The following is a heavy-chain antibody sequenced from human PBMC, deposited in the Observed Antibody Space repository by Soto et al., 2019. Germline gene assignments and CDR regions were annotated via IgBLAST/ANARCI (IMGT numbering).Heavy chain of an antibody. CDR1: GFTVSSNY. CDR3: ARDRYDYIWGTYRSNWHFDL. D-gene: IGHD3-16*02. CDR2: IYSGGTT. Sequence: EVQLVESGGGLVQPGGSLRLSCAASGFTVSSNYMSWVRQAPGKGLEWVSVIYSGGTTYYADSVKGRFTLSRHNSNNRINLQMNSLGPEETAVYNCARDRYDYIWGTYRSNWHFDLWGRGTLVTVSS. J-gene: IGHJ2*01. V-gene: IGHV3-53*04.